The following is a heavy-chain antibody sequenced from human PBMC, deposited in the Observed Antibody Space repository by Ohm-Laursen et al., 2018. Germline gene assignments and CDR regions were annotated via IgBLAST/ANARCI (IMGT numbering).Heavy chain of an antibody. J-gene: IGHJ4*02. CDR3: ARLIEGKAAAGY. D-gene: IGHD6-13*01. V-gene: IGHV4-34*01. Sequence: SDTLSLTCSVYGGSFSGYYWSWIRQPPGKGLEWIGEINHSGSTNYNPSLKSRVTISVDTSKNQFSLKLSSVTAADTAVYYCARLIEGKAAAGYWGQGTLVTVSS. CDR2: INHSGST. CDR1: GGSFSGYY.